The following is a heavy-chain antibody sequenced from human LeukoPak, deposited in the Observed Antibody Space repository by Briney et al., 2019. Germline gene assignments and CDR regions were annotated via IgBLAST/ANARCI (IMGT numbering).Heavy chain of an antibody. D-gene: IGHD3-10*01. CDR1: GASISSYY. J-gene: IGHJ5*02. Sequence: PSETLSLTCTVSGASISSYYWSWIRQPPGKGLEWIGYRYYSGGTNYNPSLKSRVTISVATSKNQVSLKLSSVTAADTAVYYCARDRGSGDDNWFDPWGQGTLVTVSP. CDR2: RYYSGGT. CDR3: ARDRGSGDDNWFDP. V-gene: IGHV4-59*01.